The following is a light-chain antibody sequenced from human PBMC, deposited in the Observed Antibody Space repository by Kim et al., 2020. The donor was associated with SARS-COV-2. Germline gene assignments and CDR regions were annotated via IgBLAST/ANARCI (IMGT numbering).Light chain of an antibody. V-gene: IGLV1-44*01. CDR2: SNN. J-gene: IGLJ1*01. CDR1: RPNIRSKT. Sequence: GTISCSGSRPNIRSKTVNWYQQRPGTAPNLLIYSNNQQPSGVPDRFSGSKSGTSASLAISGLQSEDEADYYCAAWDDSLNGYVFGTGTKVHRP. CDR3: AAWDDSLNGYV.